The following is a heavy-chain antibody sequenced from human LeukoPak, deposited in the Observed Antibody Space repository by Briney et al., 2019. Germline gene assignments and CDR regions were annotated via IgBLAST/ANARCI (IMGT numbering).Heavy chain of an antibody. CDR3: ARGRKNYYGNGDFYRGSTFDI. D-gene: IGHD2-21*01. CDR1: GGSFSAYF. J-gene: IGHJ3*02. CDR2: INHGGST. V-gene: IGHV4-34*01. Sequence: SETLSLTCTVYGGSFSAYFWGWIRQSPGRGLEWIGEINHGGSTTYNPSLKSRVTISVDTSKNQFSLNLSSVTAADTAVYYCARGRKNYYGNGDFYRGSTFDIWGQGTMVTVSS.